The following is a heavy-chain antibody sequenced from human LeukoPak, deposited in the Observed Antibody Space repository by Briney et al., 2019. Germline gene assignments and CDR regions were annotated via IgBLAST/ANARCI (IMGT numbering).Heavy chain of an antibody. Sequence: GESLKISCKGSGYSFTTYWIGWVRQMPGKGLEWMGVIYPGDSDTRYSPSFQGQVTISADKSIRTAYLPWSSLRASDTALDYRARQDDFWSGYQNAFDIWGQGTMVTVSS. V-gene: IGHV5-51*01. CDR1: GYSFTTYW. J-gene: IGHJ3*02. CDR3: ARQDDFWSGYQNAFDI. D-gene: IGHD3-3*01. CDR2: IYPGDSDT.